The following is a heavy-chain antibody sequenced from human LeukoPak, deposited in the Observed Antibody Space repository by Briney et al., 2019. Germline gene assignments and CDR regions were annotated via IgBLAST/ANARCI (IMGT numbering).Heavy chain of an antibody. CDR2: IQYDGSKK. V-gene: IGHV3-30*02. J-gene: IGHJ4*02. D-gene: IGHD5-12*01. Sequence: GGSLRLSCASTFTFNIYGMHWVRQAPGKGLEWVAFIQYDGSKKYYADSAKGRFTISRDNSRNTLSLQMNSLRTEDTAVYYCARDRTAYSYGTLFDYWGQGTLVTVSS. CDR1: TFTFNIYG. CDR3: ARDRTAYSYGTLFDY.